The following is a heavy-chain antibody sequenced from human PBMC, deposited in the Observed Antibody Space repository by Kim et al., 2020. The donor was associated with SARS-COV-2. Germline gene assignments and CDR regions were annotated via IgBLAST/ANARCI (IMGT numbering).Heavy chain of an antibody. D-gene: IGHD3-22*01. CDR2: IYYSGST. J-gene: IGHJ3*02. Sequence: SETLSLTCTVSGGSISSSSYYWGWIRQPPGKGLEWIGSIYYSGSTYYNPSLKSRVTISVDTSKNQFSLKLSSVTAADTAVYYCARQAYYYDSSGYYFDAFDIWGQGTMVTVSS. CDR3: ARQAYYYDSSGYYFDAFDI. CDR1: GGSISSSSYY. V-gene: IGHV4-39*01.